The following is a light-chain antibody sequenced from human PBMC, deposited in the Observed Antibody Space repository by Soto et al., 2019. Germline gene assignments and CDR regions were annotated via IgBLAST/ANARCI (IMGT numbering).Light chain of an antibody. J-gene: IGKJ5*01. Sequence: ALTQSPGTLSSSPGERATLSCRASQAVSSNYLAWYQQKPGQAPRLLIYDASNRATGIPARFSGSGSGTDFTLTISSLEPEDFAVYYCQQRSNWPFTFGQGTRLEI. CDR2: DAS. CDR1: QAVSSN. V-gene: IGKV3-11*01. CDR3: QQRSNWPFT.